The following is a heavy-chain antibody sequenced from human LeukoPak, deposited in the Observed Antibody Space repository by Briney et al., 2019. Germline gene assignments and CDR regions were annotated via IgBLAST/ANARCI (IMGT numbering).Heavy chain of an antibody. V-gene: IGHV4-39*07. J-gene: IGHJ4*02. CDR2: IYYSGST. Sequence: SETLSLTCTVSGGSISSSSYYWGWIRQPPGKGLEWIGSIYYSGSTYYNPSLKSRVTISVDTSKNQFSLKLSSVTAADTAVYXXXRIRMSSGWVIGYWGQGTLVTVSS. CDR3: XRIRMSSGWVIGY. CDR1: GGSISSSSYY. D-gene: IGHD6-19*01.